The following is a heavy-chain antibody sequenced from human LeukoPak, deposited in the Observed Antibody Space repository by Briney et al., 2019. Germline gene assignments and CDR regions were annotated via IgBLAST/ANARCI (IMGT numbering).Heavy chain of an antibody. CDR3: ARGGRGGNPDAFDI. V-gene: IGHV4-4*07. CDR2: IYTSGST. J-gene: IGHJ3*02. CDR1: GGSISSYY. D-gene: IGHD4-23*01. Sequence: SETLSLTCTVSGGSISSYYWSWIRQPAGKGLEWIGRIYTSGSTNYNPSLKSRVTMSVDTSKDQFSLKLSSVTAADTAVYYCARGGRGGNPDAFDIWGQGTMVTVSS.